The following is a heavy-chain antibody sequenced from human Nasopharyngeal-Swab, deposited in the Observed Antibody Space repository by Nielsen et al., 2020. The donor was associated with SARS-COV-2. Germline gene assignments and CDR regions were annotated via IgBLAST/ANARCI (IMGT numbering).Heavy chain of an antibody. V-gene: IGHV3-7*01. CDR1: GFTFSSYW. D-gene: IGHD1-26*01. CDR2: IKQDGSEK. Sequence: GESLRLSCAASGFTFSSYWMSWVRQAPGKGLEWVANIKQDGSEKYYVDSVKGRFTISRDNSKNTMYLQMNSLRAEDTAVYYCARTGGSYFDYWGQGTLVTVSS. CDR3: ARTGGSYFDY. J-gene: IGHJ4*02.